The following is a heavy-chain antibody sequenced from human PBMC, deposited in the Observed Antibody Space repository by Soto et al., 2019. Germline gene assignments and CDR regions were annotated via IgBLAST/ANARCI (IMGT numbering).Heavy chain of an antibody. CDR2: INSDVSRI. Sequence: EIQLVESGGGLVQPGGSLRLSCAASGFTISSHWMHWVRQAPGKGLVWVSRINSDVSRISYADSVNGRFTISRDNAKNTLYLQMYSLRADDTAMYYWAREVAPAALHPSSLMDVWVQGTTVTVSS. CDR1: GFTISSHW. D-gene: IGHD2-2*01. J-gene: IGHJ6*01. CDR3: AREVAPAALHPSSLMDV. V-gene: IGHV3-74*01.